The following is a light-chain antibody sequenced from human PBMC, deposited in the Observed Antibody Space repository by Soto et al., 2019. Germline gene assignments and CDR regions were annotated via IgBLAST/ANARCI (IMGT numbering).Light chain of an antibody. V-gene: IGKV1-5*01. CDR3: QHYNSYPEA. J-gene: IGKJ1*01. CDR2: DVS. CDR1: QSISNW. Sequence: DIQMTQSPSTLSASVGDRVTITCRASQSISNWLAWYQQKPGKAPTLLIYDVSRLESGVPSRFSGSGSGTDFTLTISCLQSEDFATYYCQHYNSYPEAFGQGTNVDI.